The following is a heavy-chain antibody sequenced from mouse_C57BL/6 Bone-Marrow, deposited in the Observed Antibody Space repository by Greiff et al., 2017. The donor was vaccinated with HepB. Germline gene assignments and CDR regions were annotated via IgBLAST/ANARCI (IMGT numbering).Heavy chain of an antibody. CDR1: GFTFSDYY. D-gene: IGHD1-1*01. V-gene: IGHV5-12*01. J-gene: IGHJ4*01. CDR3: ARHTTVVEDAMDY. CDR2: ISNGGGST. Sequence: EVQVVESGEGLVKPGGSLKLSCAASGFTFSDYYMYWVRQTPEKRLEWVAYISNGGGSTYYPDTVKGRFTISRDNAKNTLYLQMSRLKSEDTAMYYCARHTTVVEDAMDYWGQGTSVTVSS.